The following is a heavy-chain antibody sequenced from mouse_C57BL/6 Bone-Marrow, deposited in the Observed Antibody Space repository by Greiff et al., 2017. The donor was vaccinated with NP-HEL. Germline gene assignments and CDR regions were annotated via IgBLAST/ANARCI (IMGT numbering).Heavy chain of an antibody. CDR1: GFTFSSYA. J-gene: IGHJ3*01. Sequence: EVKLVESGGGLVKPGGSLKLSCAASGFTFSSYAMSWVRQTPEKRLEWVATISDGGSYTYYPDNVQGRFTISRDNAKNNLYLQMSHLKSEDTAMYYCARDRYYGSSYVRFAYWGQGTLVTVSA. V-gene: IGHV5-4*01. D-gene: IGHD1-1*01. CDR2: ISDGGSYT. CDR3: ARDRYYGSSYVRFAY.